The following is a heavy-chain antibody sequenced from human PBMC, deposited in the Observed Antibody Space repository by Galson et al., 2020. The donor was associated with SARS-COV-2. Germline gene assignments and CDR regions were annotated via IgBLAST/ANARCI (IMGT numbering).Heavy chain of an antibody. J-gene: IGHJ4*02. V-gene: IGHV1-8*01. Sequence: ASVKVSCKASGYTFTSYDINWVRQAAGQGLEWMGWLNPNSRNPGYAQKFQGRVTMTRNTSISTAYMELSSLRSEDTAVYYCARAQYSSGWYGGPYYFDFWGQGTLVTVSS. CDR1: GYTFTSYD. CDR3: ARAQYSSGWYGGPYYFDF. D-gene: IGHD6-19*01. CDR2: LNPNSRNP.